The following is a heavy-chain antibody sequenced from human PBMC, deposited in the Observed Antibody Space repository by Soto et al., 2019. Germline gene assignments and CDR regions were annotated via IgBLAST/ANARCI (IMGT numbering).Heavy chain of an antibody. D-gene: IGHD3-22*01. V-gene: IGHV1-18*01. Sequence: GASVKVSXKASGYTFTSYGISWVRQAPGQGLEWMGWISAYNGNTNYAQKLQGRVTMTTDTSTSTAYMELRSLRSDDTAVYYCARVEDYYDSSGYTIYWGQGTLVTVSS. CDR2: ISAYNGNT. CDR1: GYTFTSYG. J-gene: IGHJ4*02. CDR3: ARVEDYYDSSGYTIY.